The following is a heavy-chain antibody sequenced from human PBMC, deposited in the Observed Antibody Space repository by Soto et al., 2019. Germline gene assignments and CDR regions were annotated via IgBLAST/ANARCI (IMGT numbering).Heavy chain of an antibody. Sequence: SETLSLTCALYGGSFDGYDWSWVRQSPGKGLEWIGEIHHSGRTKYNPSLKSRVSLSVDTSTKHFSLRLTSVTAADRGVYYCARGVDSWSGYLFWGQGTPVTVSS. CDR1: GGSFDGYD. J-gene: IGHJ4*02. CDR3: ARGVDSWSGYLF. V-gene: IGHV4-34*01. CDR2: IHHSGRT. D-gene: IGHD3-3*01.